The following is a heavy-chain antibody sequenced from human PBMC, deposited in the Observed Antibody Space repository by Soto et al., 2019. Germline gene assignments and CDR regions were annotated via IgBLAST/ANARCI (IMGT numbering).Heavy chain of an antibody. CDR2: ISAYNGNT. D-gene: IGHD3-16*01. Sequence: ASVKVSCRASGYTFTSYGISWVRQAPGQGLEWMGWISAYNGNTNYAQKLQGRVTITTDTSTSTPYMEPRSLRSDDTAVYYCARTLGMVLEVGDYWGQGTLVTVSS. J-gene: IGHJ4*02. CDR1: GYTFTSYG. V-gene: IGHV1-18*04. CDR3: ARTLGMVLEVGDY.